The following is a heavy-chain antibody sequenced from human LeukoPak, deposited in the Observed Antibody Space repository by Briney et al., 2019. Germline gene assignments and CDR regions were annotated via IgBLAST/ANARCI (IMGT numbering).Heavy chain of an antibody. V-gene: IGHV4-34*01. Sequence: TSETLSLTCAVYGGSFSGYYWSWIRQPPGKGLEWIGEINHSGSTNYNPSLKSRVTISVDTSKNQFSLKLSSVTAADTAVYYCARGVGRGHYYGMGVWGQGTTVTVSS. J-gene: IGHJ6*02. D-gene: IGHD3-10*01. CDR1: GGSFSGYY. CDR2: INHSGST. CDR3: ARGVGRGHYYGMGV.